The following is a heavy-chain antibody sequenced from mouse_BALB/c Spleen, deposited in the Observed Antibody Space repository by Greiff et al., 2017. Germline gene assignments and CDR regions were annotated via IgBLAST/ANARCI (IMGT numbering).Heavy chain of an antibody. CDR1: GFTFSSYA. Sequence: EVQLVESGGGLVKPGGSLKLSCAASGFTFSSYAMSWVRQTPEKRLEWVASISSGGSTYYPDSVKGRFTISRDNARNILYLQMSSLRSEDTAMYYCARALIYYGYDNYWGQGTTLTVSS. J-gene: IGHJ2*01. CDR3: ARALIYYGYDNY. V-gene: IGHV5-6-5*01. D-gene: IGHD2-2*01. CDR2: ISSGGST.